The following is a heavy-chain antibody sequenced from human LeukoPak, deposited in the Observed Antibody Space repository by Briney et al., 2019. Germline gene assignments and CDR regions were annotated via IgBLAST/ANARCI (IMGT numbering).Heavy chain of an antibody. CDR1: GFSVSTYA. CDR2: ISVSGDNT. CDR3: ATAGRLSYYFDY. D-gene: IGHD6-6*01. Sequence: GGSLRLSCTASGFSVSTYAMNWVRQAPGKGLEWVSGISVSGDNTYYADSVKGRFTISRDNSRNTLYLQMNSLRAEDTAVYYCATAGRLSYYFDYWGQGTLVTVSS. J-gene: IGHJ4*02. V-gene: IGHV3-23*01.